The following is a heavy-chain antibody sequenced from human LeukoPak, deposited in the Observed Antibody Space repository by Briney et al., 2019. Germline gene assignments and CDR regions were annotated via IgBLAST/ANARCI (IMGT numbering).Heavy chain of an antibody. Sequence: SQTLSLTCTVSGGSISSYYWSWIRQPPGKGLEGIGYIYYSGSANYNPSLKSRVTISVDTPKNQFPLRLSSVTAADTAVYYCAREPQSWGQGTLVTVSS. CDR1: GGSISSYY. V-gene: IGHV4-59*01. CDR3: AREPQS. J-gene: IGHJ4*02. CDR2: IYYSGSA.